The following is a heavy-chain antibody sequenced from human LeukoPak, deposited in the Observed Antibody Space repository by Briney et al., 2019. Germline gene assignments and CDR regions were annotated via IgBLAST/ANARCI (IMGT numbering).Heavy chain of an antibody. CDR2: IDRDGSRI. J-gene: IGHJ4*02. V-gene: IGHV3-74*01. D-gene: IGHD4-23*01. Sequence: PGGSLRLSCAASGFTFSSYWMHWVRQAPGKGLVWVSRIDRDGSRINYADSVKGRFTISRDNGKNTLFLQMNSLRAEDAVVYYCVRGNDYGGPHYWGQGTLVTVSS. CDR1: GFTFSSYW. CDR3: VRGNDYGGPHY.